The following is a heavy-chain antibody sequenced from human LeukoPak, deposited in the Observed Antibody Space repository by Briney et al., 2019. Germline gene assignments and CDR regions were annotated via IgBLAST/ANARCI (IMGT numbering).Heavy chain of an antibody. V-gene: IGHV3-66*01. CDR3: VRSVFS. CDR1: GFTVNNEY. D-gene: IGHD2-8*01. J-gene: IGHJ5*02. CDR2: IYADGRT. Sequence: GGSLRLSCAASGFTVNNEYMYWVRQAPGRGLECVSLIYADGRTFYTDSVRGRSTISRDNSRNTVDLQMNRLRAEDTAVYFCVRSVFSWGQGTRVTVSS.